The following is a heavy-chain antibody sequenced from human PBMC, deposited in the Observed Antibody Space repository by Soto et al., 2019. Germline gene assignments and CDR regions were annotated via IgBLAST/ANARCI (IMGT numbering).Heavy chain of an antibody. CDR1: GFTFSDYY. CDR2: ISSSGSTI. J-gene: IGHJ5*02. Sequence: GGSLRLSCAASGFTFSDYYMSWIRQAPGKGLEWVSYISSSGSTIYYADSVKGRFTISRDNAKNSLYLQMNSLRAEDTAVYYCARDRDYGDYKRWFDPWGQGTLVTVSS. D-gene: IGHD4-17*01. V-gene: IGHV3-11*01. CDR3: ARDRDYGDYKRWFDP.